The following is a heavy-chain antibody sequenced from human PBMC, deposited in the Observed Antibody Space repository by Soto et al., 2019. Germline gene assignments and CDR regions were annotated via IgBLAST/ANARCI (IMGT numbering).Heavy chain of an antibody. V-gene: IGHV5-51*01. CDR2: IYPGDSDT. Sequence: PGESLKISCKGSGYSFTSYWIGWVRQMPGKGLEWMGIIYPGDSDTRYSPSFQGQVTISADKSISTAYLQWSSLKASDTAMYYCARVAYSSSSGPYYYYYGMDVWGQGTTVTVSS. D-gene: IGHD6-6*01. CDR1: GYSFTSYW. J-gene: IGHJ6*02. CDR3: ARVAYSSSSGPYYYYYGMDV.